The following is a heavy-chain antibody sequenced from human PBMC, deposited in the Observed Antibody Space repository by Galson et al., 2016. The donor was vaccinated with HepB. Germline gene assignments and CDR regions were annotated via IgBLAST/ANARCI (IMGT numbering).Heavy chain of an antibody. J-gene: IGHJ4*02. CDR3: TRRQLLARDSSFDY. CDR2: IYPADSDA. V-gene: IGHV5-51*03. CDR1: DYSFNSYW. D-gene: IGHD1-1*01. Sequence: QSGAEVKKPGESLKISCQGSDYSFNSYWIGWVRQMPGKGLEWMGVIYPADSDARYSPSFQGHVTISADKSISTASLHWSSLRASDSAMYYCTRRQLLARDSSFDYWGQGTLVTVSS.